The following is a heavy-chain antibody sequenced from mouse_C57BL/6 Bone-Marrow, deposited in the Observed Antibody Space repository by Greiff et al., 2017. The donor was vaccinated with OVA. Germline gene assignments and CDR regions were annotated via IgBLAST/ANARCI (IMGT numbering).Heavy chain of an antibody. V-gene: IGHV1-15*01. D-gene: IGHD2-1*01. J-gene: IGHJ1*03. Sequence: QVQLQQSGAELVRPGASVTLSCKASGYTFTDYEMHWVKQTPVHGLEWIGAIDPETGGTASNQKFKGKAILTADKSSSTAYMELRSLTSEDSAVYYCTRYKGNYGYFDVWGTGTTVTVSS. CDR3: TRYKGNYGYFDV. CDR2: IDPETGGT. CDR1: GYTFTDYE.